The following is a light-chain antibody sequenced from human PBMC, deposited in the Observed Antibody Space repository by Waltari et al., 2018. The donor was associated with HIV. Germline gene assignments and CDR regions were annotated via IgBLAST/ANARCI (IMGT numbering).Light chain of an antibody. CDR3: QVWDSSSYVV. CDR1: NIGSKD. V-gene: IGLV3-21*02. Sequence: SYVLTQPPSVSVAPGQTASLTCGGANIGSKDVHWYQQKPNPAQQKPGQAPVLVLYDDSDRPSGIPGRFSGSNSGNTATLTISRVESGDEADYYCQVWDSSSYVVFGGGTKLTVL. J-gene: IGLJ2*01. CDR2: DDS.